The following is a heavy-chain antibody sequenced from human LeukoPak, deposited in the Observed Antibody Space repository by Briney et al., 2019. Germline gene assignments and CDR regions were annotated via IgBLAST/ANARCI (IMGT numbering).Heavy chain of an antibody. V-gene: IGHV4-4*08. CDR2: VSKSGST. CDR1: GGSITSHF. CDR3: ARDDYGVFDAFDV. D-gene: IGHD3-16*01. J-gene: IGHJ3*01. Sequence: SETLSLTCTVSGGSITSHFWTWIRQAPGKGLEWVGYVSKSGSTNYNPSLQGRITIWVDTSKNQFFLKLTSMTAADTAVYFCARDDYGVFDAFDVWGQGTVVTVSS.